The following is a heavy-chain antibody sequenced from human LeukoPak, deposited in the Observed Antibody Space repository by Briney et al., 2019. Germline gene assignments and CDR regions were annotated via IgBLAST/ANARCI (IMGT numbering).Heavy chain of an antibody. CDR2: ISVYSGNT. D-gene: IGHD2-8*01. V-gene: IGHV1-18*01. CDR3: ARDANGVLGDY. Sequence: ASVTVSCKASGYTFSSYGISWVRQAPGQVLEWMGWISVYSGNTNYAQRLQGRVTMTTDTSTSTAYMELRSLRSDDTAVYYCARDANGVLGDYWGQGTLVTVSS. CDR1: GYTFSSYG. J-gene: IGHJ4*02.